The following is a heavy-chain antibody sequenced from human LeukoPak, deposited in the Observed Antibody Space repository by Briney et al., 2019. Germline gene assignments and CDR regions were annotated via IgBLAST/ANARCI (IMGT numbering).Heavy chain of an antibody. V-gene: IGHV3-23*01. CDR2: IGSGGDT. J-gene: IGHJ4*02. CDR1: GFTFSSYA. Sequence: GGSLRLSCAASGFTFSSYAMTWVRQAPGKGLEWVSVIGSGGDTYYADSVKGRFTISRDISKNTLYLQMNSLRAEDTAVYYCAKYYASRSRSFDFWGQGNPVTVSS. CDR3: AKYYASRSRSFDF. D-gene: IGHD3-10*01.